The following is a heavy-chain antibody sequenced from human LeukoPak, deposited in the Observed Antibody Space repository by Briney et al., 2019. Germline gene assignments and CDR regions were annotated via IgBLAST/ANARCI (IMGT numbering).Heavy chain of an antibody. D-gene: IGHD2-21*01. J-gene: IGHJ6*02. CDR2: ISYDGSNK. CDR1: GFTFSSYG. Sequence: GRSLRLSCAASGFTFSSYGMHWVRQAPGKGLEWGAVISYDGSNKYYADSVKGRFTISKDNSKNPLYLKINSLRAEDTAVYYCAKEDLLTYYGMDVWGQGTTVTVSS. CDR3: AKEDLLTYYGMDV. V-gene: IGHV3-30*18.